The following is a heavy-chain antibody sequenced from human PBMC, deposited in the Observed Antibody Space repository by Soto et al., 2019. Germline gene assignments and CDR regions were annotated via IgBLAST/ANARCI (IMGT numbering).Heavy chain of an antibody. CDR1: GGSISSYY. J-gene: IGHJ6*02. V-gene: IGHV4-59*12. CDR3: ARDATLKSYDRHYYYYYGMDV. Sequence: PSETLSLTCTVSGGSISSYYWSWIRQPPGKGLEWIGYIYYSGSTNYNPSLKSRVTISVDTSKNQFSLKLSSVTAADTAVYYCARDATLKSYDRHYYYYYGMDVWGQGTTVTVSS. CDR2: IYYSGST. D-gene: IGHD3-22*01.